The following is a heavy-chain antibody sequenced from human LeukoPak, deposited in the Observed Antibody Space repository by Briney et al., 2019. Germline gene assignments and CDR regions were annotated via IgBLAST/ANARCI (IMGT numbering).Heavy chain of an antibody. V-gene: IGHV3-23*01. CDR2: ISGSGSST. CDR1: GFTFSSYA. D-gene: IGHD4-17*01. J-gene: IGHJ4*02. CDR3: TTVSVTTGDY. Sequence: GGSLRLSCAASGFTFSSYAMSWVRQAPGKGLEWVSTISGSGSSTYYADSVKGRFTISRDNSKNTLYLQMNSLKTDDTAFYYCTTVSVTTGDYWGQGTLVTVSS.